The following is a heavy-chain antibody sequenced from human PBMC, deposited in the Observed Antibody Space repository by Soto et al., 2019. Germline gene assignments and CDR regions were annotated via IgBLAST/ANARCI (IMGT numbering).Heavy chain of an antibody. V-gene: IGHV1-69*13. CDR3: ASSWYSSGWYADY. J-gene: IGHJ4*02. CDR2: IIPIFGTA. Sequence: ASVKVSCKASGGTFSSYAISWVRQAPGQGLEWMGGIIPIFGTANYAQKFQGRVTITADESTSTAYMELSSLRSEDTAVYYCASSWYSSGWYADYWGQGTLVTVSS. CDR1: GGTFSSYA. D-gene: IGHD6-19*01.